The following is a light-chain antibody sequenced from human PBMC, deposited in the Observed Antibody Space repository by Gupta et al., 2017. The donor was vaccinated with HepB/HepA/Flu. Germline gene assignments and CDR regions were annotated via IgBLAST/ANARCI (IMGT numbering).Light chain of an antibody. V-gene: IGKV3-20*01. Sequence: EIVLTQSPGTLSLSPGERATLSCRASQSVSSNDLAWYQQKPGQAPRLLIYGASSRATGISDRFSGSGYGTDFTLTISSLESEDFAVYYCQQYGSFPRTFGQGTKLEIK. J-gene: IGKJ2*01. CDR2: GAS. CDR1: QSVSSND. CDR3: QQYGSFPRT.